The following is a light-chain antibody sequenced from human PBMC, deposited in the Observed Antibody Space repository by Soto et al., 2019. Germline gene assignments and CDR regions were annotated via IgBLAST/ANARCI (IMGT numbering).Light chain of an antibody. CDR1: NSSIGNNC. CDR2: DNN. J-gene: IGLJ1*01. CDR3: GTWASSLSAGV. Sequence: QSVLTQPPSVSATPGQTVTISCSGSNSSIGNNCVSWYQQLPGTAPKLLIYDNNKRPSEIPDRFSGSKSGTSATLGITGLQTGDEAEYYCGTWASSLSAGVFGTGTKVTVL. V-gene: IGLV1-51*01.